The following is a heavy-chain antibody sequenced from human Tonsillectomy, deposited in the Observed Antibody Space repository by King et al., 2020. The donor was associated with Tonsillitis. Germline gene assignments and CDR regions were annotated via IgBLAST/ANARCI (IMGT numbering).Heavy chain of an antibody. J-gene: IGHJ4*02. V-gene: IGHV3-9*01. CDR1: GFTLEDYA. D-gene: IGHD1-1*01. CDR3: VKDRGTGITRSYFDF. Sequence: DVQLVQSGGGLVQPGRSLRLSCVASGFTLEDYAMHWVRQVPGKGLQWVSGISWNSGSIGYADSVKGRFTISRDNARNSLYLQMNSLRAGDTAFYYCVKDRGTGITRSYFDFWGQGTLVTVSS. CDR2: ISWNSGSI.